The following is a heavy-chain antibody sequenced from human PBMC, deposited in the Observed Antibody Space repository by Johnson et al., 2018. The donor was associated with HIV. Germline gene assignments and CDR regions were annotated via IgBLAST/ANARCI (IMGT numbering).Heavy chain of an antibody. CDR2: IWYDGSTK. Sequence: QVQLVESGGGVVQPGGSLRLSCAASRFTFSYFGMHWVRQAPGKGLEWVAVIWYDGSTKYYSDSVKGRFTVSRDNSKNTLYLQLNSLRVEDTAVYYCAKIPGFSGSFPDAPNAFDIWGQGTMVTVSS. D-gene: IGHD1-26*01. CDR3: AKIPGFSGSFPDAPNAFDI. J-gene: IGHJ3*02. V-gene: IGHV3-33*06. CDR1: RFTFSYFG.